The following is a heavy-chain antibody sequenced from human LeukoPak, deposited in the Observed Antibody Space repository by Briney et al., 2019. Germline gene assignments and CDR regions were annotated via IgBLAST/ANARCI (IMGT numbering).Heavy chain of an antibody. V-gene: IGHV4-4*02. J-gene: IGHJ4*02. CDR3: AREGGPYRPLDY. Sequence: SGTLSLTCGVSGGSITNTNYWTWVRQPPGKGLEGIGEYNLQGSTNYIPSLMGRVAIAVDTSENHISLQLTSVTAADTAVYYCAREGGPYRPLDYSGQGTLVTVSS. CDR2: YNLQGST. CDR1: GGSITNTNY.